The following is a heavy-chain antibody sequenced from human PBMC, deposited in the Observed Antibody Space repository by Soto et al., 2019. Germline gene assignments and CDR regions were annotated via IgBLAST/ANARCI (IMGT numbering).Heavy chain of an antibody. D-gene: IGHD3-16*01. J-gene: IGHJ6*02. CDR1: GGSISSYY. Sequence: SETLSLTCTVSGGSISSYYWSWIRQPPGKGLEWIGYIYYSGSTNYNPSLKSRVTISVDTSKNQFSLKLSSVTAADTAVYYCARGGRVRGRPPYYYYGMDVWGQGTTVTVSS. CDR2: IYYSGST. V-gene: IGHV4-59*01. CDR3: ARGGRVRGRPPYYYYGMDV.